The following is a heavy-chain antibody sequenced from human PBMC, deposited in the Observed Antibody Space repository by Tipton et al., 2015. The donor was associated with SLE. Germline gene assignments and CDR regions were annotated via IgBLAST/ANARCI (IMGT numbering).Heavy chain of an antibody. V-gene: IGHV4-39*01. D-gene: IGHD6-6*01. CDR3: ARRDRIQYSSSRNAFDI. J-gene: IGHJ3*02. CDR2: IYYSGST. Sequence: TLSLTCTVSGGSISSSSYYWGWIRQPPGKGLEWIGSIYYSGSTYYNPSLKSRVTISVDTSKNQFSLKLSSVTAADTAVYYCARRDRIQYSSSRNAFDIWGQGTMVTVSS. CDR1: GGSISSSSYY.